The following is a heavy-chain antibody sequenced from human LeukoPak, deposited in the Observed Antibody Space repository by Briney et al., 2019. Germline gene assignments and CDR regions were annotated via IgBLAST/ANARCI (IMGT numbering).Heavy chain of an antibody. J-gene: IGHJ4*02. Sequence: PGGSLRLSCAASGFTFSSYAMSWVRQAPGKGLEWVANIKQDGSEKYYVDSVKGRFTISRDNAKNSLYLQMNSLRAEDTAVYYCARGSLIWLQLHFDYWGQGTLVTVSS. CDR1: GFTFSSYA. V-gene: IGHV3-7*01. CDR3: ARGSLIWLQLHFDY. D-gene: IGHD5-24*01. CDR2: IKQDGSEK.